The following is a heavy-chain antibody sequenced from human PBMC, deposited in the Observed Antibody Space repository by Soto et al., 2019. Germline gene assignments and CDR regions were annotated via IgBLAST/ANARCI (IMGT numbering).Heavy chain of an antibody. D-gene: IGHD4-4*01. V-gene: IGHV4-4*07. J-gene: IGHJ4*02. CDR1: GASISGFY. CDR3: VSQRTTVITQAYFDY. CDR2: IYATGTT. Sequence: SETLSLTCTVSGASISGFYWSWIRKSAGKGLEWIGRIYATGTTDYNPSLKSRVMMSVDTSKKQFSLKLRSVTAADTAVYFCVSQRTTVITQAYFDYWGPGALVTVSS.